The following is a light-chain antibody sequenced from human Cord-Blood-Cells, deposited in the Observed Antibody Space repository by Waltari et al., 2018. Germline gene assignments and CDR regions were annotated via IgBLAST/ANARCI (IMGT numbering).Light chain of an antibody. CDR3: CSYAGSYTYWV. Sequence: QSALTQPRPVSGSPGQSVTISCSGTSSDVGGYNYFSWYQQHPGKAPKLMIYDVSKRPSGVPDRFSGSKSGNTASLTISGLQAEDEADYYCCSYAGSYTYWVFGGGTKLTVL. CDR1: SSDVGGYNY. CDR2: DVS. J-gene: IGLJ3*02. V-gene: IGLV2-11*01.